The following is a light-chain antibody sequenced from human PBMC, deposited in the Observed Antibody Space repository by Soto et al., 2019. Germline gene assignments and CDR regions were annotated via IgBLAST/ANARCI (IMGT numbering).Light chain of an antibody. V-gene: IGKV3-20*01. Sequence: EIGLTQSPGTLSLSPGERATLSCRASQSVSSTYLAWYRQKPGQAPRLLMYDAFSRATDIPARISGRGSGTDVTRTISSLEPEDFSGYYCQRYTDSPPSYTFGQGTKLEIK. CDR3: QRYTDSPPSYT. CDR2: DAF. CDR1: QSVSSTY. J-gene: IGKJ2*01.